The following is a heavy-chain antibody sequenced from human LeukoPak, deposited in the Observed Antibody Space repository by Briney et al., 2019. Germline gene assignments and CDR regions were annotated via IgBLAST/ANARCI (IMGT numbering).Heavy chain of an antibody. J-gene: IGHJ4*02. V-gene: IGHV3-23*01. Sequence: PGGSLRLSYAASGFTFSSYAMSWVRQAPGKGLEWVSAISGSGGSTYYADSVKGRFTISRDNSKNTLYLQMNSLRAEDTAVYYCAKTPLQYYYDSSGYSIVTDYWGQGTLVTVSS. CDR2: ISGSGGST. D-gene: IGHD3-22*01. CDR1: GFTFSSYA. CDR3: AKTPLQYYYDSSGYSIVTDY.